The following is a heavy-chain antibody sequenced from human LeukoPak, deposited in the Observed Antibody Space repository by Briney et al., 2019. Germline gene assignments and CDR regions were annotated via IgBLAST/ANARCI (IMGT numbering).Heavy chain of an antibody. D-gene: IGHD6-13*01. CDR1: GGSISSSSYY. CDR3: AHGAGFFDY. Sequence: PSETLSLTCTVSGGSISSSSYYWGWIRQPPGKGLEWIGSIYYSGSTYYNPSLKSRVTISVDTSKNQFSLKLSSVTAADTAVYYCAHGAGFFDYWGQGTLVTVSS. V-gene: IGHV4-39*07. J-gene: IGHJ4*02. CDR2: IYYSGST.